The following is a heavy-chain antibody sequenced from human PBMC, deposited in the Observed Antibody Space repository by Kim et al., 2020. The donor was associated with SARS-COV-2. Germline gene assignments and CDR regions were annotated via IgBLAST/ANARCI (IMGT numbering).Heavy chain of an antibody. D-gene: IGHD6-19*01. CDR2: ISGSGGST. V-gene: IGHV3-23*01. CDR3: AKEGIRQWLVYPHASFRDAFDI. J-gene: IGHJ3*02. CDR1: GFTFSSYA. Sequence: GGSLRLSCAASGFTFSSYAMSWVRQAPGKGLEWVSAISGSGGSTYYADSVKGRFTISRDNSKNTLYLQMNSLRAEDTAVYYCAKEGIRQWLVYPHASFRDAFDIWGQGTMVTVSS.